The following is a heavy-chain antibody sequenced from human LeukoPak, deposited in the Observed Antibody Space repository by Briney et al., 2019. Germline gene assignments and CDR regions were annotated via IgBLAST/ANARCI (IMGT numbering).Heavy chain of an antibody. CDR2: IKSKTEGGTK. V-gene: IGHV3-15*01. D-gene: IGHD3-22*01. Sequence: GGSLRLSCAASGFTFSNAWMNWVRQAPGKGLEWVGRIKSKTEGGTKDYAAPVKGRFAISRDDSKATLYLQMNSLKTEDTAVYFCNTGALYDSSGYVDSWGQGTLVTVSP. J-gene: IGHJ4*02. CDR1: GFTFSNAW. CDR3: NTGALYDSSGYVDS.